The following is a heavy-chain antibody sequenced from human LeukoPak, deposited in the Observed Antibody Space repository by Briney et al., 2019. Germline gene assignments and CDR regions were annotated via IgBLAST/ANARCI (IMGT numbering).Heavy chain of an antibody. CDR1: GYTFTGYY. D-gene: IGHD6-13*01. V-gene: IGHV1-2*02. CDR2: INPNSGGT. Sequence: ASVKVSCKASGYTFTGYYMHWVRQAPGQGLEWMGWINPNSGGTNYAQKFQGRVTMTRDTSISTAYMELSRLRSDDTAVYYCARARYSSSWYEVVSRPLEEFDPWGRGTLVTVSS. CDR3: ARARYSSSWYEVVSRPLEEFDP. J-gene: IGHJ5*02.